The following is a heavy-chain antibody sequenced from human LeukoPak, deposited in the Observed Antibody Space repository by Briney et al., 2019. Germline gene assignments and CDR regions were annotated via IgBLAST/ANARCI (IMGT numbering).Heavy chain of an antibody. CDR2: IRSDGYHT. D-gene: IGHD1-26*01. J-gene: IGHJ4*02. CDR3: AKPSGSGVDY. V-gene: IGHV3-30*02. CDR1: GFTFNTYG. Sequence: GGSLRLSCAASGFTFNTYGMSWVRQAPGKGLEWVAFIRSDGYHTYYADSVKGRFTITRDNSKNTLYLQMNSLRLEDMAVYYCAKPSGSGVDYWGRGTRVTVSS.